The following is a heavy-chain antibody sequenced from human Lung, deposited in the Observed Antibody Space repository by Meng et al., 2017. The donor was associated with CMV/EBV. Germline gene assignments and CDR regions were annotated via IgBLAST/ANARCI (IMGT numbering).Heavy chain of an antibody. CDR2: IIPIFGTA. CDR3: ARGKDIVVVPAAYTIDY. D-gene: IGHD2-2*01. J-gene: IGHJ4*02. CDR1: GGTFSSYA. V-gene: IGHV1-69*05. Sequence: SVKVSXKASGGTFSSYAISWVRQAPGQGLEWMGGIIPIFGTANYAQKFQGRVTITTDESTSTAYMELSSLRSEDTAVYYCARGKDIVVVPAAYTIDYWGQGXLVTVSS.